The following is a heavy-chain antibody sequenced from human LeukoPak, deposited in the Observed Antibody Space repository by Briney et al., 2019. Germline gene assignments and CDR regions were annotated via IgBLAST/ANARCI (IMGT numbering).Heavy chain of an antibody. CDR3: ARDKLTGDSHFDL. D-gene: IGHD7-27*01. CDR2: ISSSGSPI. CDR1: GFTFNSYD. V-gene: IGHV3-48*03. Sequence: GGSLRLSCAAPGFTFNSYDMNWVGQAPGKGLEWVSYISSSGSPIYYADSVKGRFTISRDNAKSSLYLQVNGLKAEDTAVYYCARDKLTGDSHFDLWGRGTLVTVSS. J-gene: IGHJ2*01.